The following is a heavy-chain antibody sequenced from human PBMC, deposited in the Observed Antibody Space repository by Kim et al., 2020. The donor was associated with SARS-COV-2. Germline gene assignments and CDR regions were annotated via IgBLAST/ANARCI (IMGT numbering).Heavy chain of an antibody. V-gene: IGHV4-34*01. D-gene: IGHD5-18*01. CDR3: ARPVDTAIKGSYGMDV. CDR1: GGSFSGYY. J-gene: IGHJ6*02. CDR2: INHSGST. Sequence: SETLSLTCAVYGGSFSGYYWSWIRQPPGKGLEWIGEINHSGSTNYNPSLKSRVTISVDTSKNQFSLKLSSVTAADMAVYYCARPVDTAIKGSYGMDVWG.